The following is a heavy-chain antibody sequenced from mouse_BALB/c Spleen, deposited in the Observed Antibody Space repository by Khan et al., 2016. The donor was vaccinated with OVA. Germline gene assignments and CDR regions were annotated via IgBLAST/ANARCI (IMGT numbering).Heavy chain of an antibody. V-gene: IGHV3-2*02. Sequence: EVQLQESGPGLVKPSQSLSLTCTVTGYSITSDYAWNWIRQFPGNKLERMGYISYSGNTKYNPSLKSRISITRDTSKNQFFLQLNSVTIEDAATYYCARVYGGDFDYWGQGTTLTVSS. CDR3: ARVYGGDFDY. CDR2: ISYSGNT. J-gene: IGHJ2*01. CDR1: GYSITSDYA. D-gene: IGHD1-1*01.